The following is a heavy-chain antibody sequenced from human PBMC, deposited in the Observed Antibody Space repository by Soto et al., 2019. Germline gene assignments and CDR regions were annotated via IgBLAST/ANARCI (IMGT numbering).Heavy chain of an antibody. D-gene: IGHD3-22*01. J-gene: IGHJ4*02. CDR2: IIPIFGTA. CDR3: AGALSSGYYDKPYYFDY. Sequence: QVQLVQSGAEVKKPGSSVKVSCKASGGTFSSYAISWVRQAPGQGLEWIGWIIPIFGTANYAQKFQGRVTITADESTSTAYMELSSLRSEDTAVYYCAGALSSGYYDKPYYFDYWGQGTLVTVSS. CDR1: GGTFSSYA. V-gene: IGHV1-69*01.